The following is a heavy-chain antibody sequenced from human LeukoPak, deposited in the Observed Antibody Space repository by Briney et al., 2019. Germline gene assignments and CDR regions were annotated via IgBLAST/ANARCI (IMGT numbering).Heavy chain of an antibody. CDR2: IYYSGST. CDR3: ARDTLYYYDSSGCYWGNFDY. CDR1: GGSISSHY. Sequence: KPSETLSLTCTVSGGSISSHYWSWIRQPPGKGLEWIGYIYYSGSTNYNPSLKSRVTISVDTSKNQFSLKLSSVTAADTAVYYCARDTLYYYDSSGCYWGNFDYWGQGTLVTVSS. J-gene: IGHJ4*02. D-gene: IGHD3-22*01. V-gene: IGHV4-59*11.